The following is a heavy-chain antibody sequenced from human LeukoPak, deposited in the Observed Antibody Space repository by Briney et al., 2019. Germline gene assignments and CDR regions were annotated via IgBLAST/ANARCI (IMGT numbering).Heavy chain of an antibody. CDR2: IKQDGSEK. CDR1: GFTFSSYW. V-gene: IGHV3-7*03. J-gene: IGHJ4*02. CDR3: AKVVGVATIGVYFDY. D-gene: IGHD5-12*01. Sequence: PGGSLRLSCAASGFTFSSYWMSWVRQAPGKGLEWVANIKQDGSEKYYVDSVKGRFTISRDNAKNSLYLQMNSLRAEDTAVYYCAKVVGVATIGVYFDYWGQGTLATVSS.